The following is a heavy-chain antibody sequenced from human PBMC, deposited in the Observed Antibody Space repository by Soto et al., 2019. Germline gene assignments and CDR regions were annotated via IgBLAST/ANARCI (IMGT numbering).Heavy chain of an antibody. J-gene: IGHJ6*02. CDR3: AGNRQAAAGYYYYGMDV. CDR2: INPNSGGT. D-gene: IGHD6-13*01. V-gene: IGHV1-2*02. Sequence: GASVKVSCKASGYTFTGYYMHWVRQAPGQGLEWMGWINPNSGGTSYAQKFQGRVTMTRDTSISTAYMELSRLRSDDTAVYYCAGNRQAAAGYYYYGMDVWGQGTTVTVSS. CDR1: GYTFTGYY.